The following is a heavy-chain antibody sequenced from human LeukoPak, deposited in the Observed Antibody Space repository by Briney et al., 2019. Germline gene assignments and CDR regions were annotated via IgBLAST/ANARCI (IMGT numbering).Heavy chain of an antibody. CDR2: NHHSGTT. V-gene: IGHV4-4*02. CDR1: GGSNSSSNW. CDR3: ARGGVVVPAGIYYYYYMDV. J-gene: IGHJ6*03. Sequence: ASGTVSLTCTVSGGSNSSSNWLGRVRPPPGEGLECIGENHHSGTTNYNSYLKSRVPIAADKAQNEFSLKLNSVTAADTAVYYCARGGVVVPAGIYYYYYMDVWGKGTTVTVSS. D-gene: IGHD2-2*01.